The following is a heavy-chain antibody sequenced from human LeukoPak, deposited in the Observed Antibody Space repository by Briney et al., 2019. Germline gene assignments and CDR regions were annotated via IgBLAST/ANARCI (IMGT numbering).Heavy chain of an antibody. D-gene: IGHD1-26*01. CDR2: INPNSGGT. V-gene: IGHV1-2*02. Sequence: ASVKVACKASGHTFTGYYMHWVRQAPGQGLEWMGWINPNSGGTNYAQKFQGRVTMTRDTSISTAYMELSRLRSDDTAVYYCVREVGSYPLYYFDYWGQGTLVTVSS. J-gene: IGHJ4*02. CDR3: VREVGSYPLYYFDY. CDR1: GHTFTGYY.